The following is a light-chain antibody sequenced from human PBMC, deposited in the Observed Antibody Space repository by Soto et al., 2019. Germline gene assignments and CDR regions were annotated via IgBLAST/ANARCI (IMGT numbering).Light chain of an antibody. J-gene: IGLJ2*01. Sequence: QPALTQPASVSESPGQSITISCTGTSSDVGVHNLVSWYQQHPGKAPKLIIYEVTNRPSGVSNRFSASKSGNTASLTISGLQADDEADYYCSSYTTSSSVVFGGGTKLTVL. CDR3: SSYTTSSSVV. CDR1: SSDVGVHNL. CDR2: EVT. V-gene: IGLV2-14*01.